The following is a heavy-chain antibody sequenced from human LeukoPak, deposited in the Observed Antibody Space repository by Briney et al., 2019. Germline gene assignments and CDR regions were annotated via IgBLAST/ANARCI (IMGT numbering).Heavy chain of an antibody. CDR2: LYWNDNT. D-gene: IGHD4-17*01. J-gene: IGHJ4*02. Sequence: SGPTLVKPTETLTLTCTFSGFSLSTGGVGVGWIRQPPGKALEWFTLLYWNDNTSYRPSLKSKLTITKDTSKCQVVLTMTNMEPVDTGTYYCAFDPDYGRAYFDSWGQGALLTVS. CDR1: GFSLSTGGVG. CDR3: AFDPDYGRAYFDS. V-gene: IGHV2-5*04.